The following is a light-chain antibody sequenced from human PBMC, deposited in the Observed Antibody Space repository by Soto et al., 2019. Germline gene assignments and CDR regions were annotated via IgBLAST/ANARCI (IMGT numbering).Light chain of an antibody. J-gene: IGKJ4*01. V-gene: IGKV1-5*03. Sequence: DNPMDPSSSPLAASLGGRVPLTCRASPSIRSWFAWYQQKPGKAPKLLIYKASSLESGVPSRFSGSGSGTEFTLTISSLQPDDFATYYCQQYDSFSLTFGGGTKVEIK. CDR1: PSIRSW. CDR2: KAS. CDR3: QQYDSFSLT.